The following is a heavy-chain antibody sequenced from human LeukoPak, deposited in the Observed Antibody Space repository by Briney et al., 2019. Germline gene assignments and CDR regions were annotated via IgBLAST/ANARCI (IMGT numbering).Heavy chain of an antibody. V-gene: IGHV3-48*01. CDR1: GFTISSYS. Sequence: GGSLRLSCAASGFTISSYSMNWVRQAPGKGLEWVSYISSSSSTIYYADSVKGRFTISRDNAKNSLYLQMNSLRAEDTAVYYCARLYYYDSSGYSDYWGQGTLVTVSS. D-gene: IGHD3-22*01. CDR3: ARLYYYDSSGYSDY. J-gene: IGHJ4*02. CDR2: ISSSSSTI.